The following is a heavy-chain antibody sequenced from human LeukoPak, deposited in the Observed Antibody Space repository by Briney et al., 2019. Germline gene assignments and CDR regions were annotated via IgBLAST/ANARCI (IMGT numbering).Heavy chain of an antibody. CDR1: GGSFSGYY. CDR2: INHSGST. J-gene: IGHJ4*02. CDR3: ARLIKGSYSVDY. V-gene: IGHV4-34*01. D-gene: IGHD1-26*01. Sequence: SETLSLTCAVYGGSFSGYYWSWIRQPPGKGLEWIGEINHSGSTNYNPSLKSRVTISVDTSKNQFSLKLSSVTAADTAVYYCARLIKGSYSVDYWGQGTLVTVSS.